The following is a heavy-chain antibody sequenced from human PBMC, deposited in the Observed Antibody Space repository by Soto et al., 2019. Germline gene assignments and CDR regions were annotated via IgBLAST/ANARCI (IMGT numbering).Heavy chain of an antibody. CDR1: GFTFSSYS. V-gene: IGHV3-48*04. Sequence: GGSLRLSCAASGFTFSSYSMNWVRQAPGKGLEWVSYISTSSTNTYYADSVRGRFTISRDNAKNSLYLQMNSLRAEDTAVYYCARGGIAVADDFDSWGQGTQVTVSS. J-gene: IGHJ4*02. CDR2: ISTSSTNT. D-gene: IGHD6-13*01. CDR3: ARGGIAVADDFDS.